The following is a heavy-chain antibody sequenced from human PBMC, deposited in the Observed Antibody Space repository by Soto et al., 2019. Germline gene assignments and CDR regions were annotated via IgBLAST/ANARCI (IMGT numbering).Heavy chain of an antibody. D-gene: IGHD2-21*01. CDR3: ARPQTYYNWFDP. CDR1: GGSISSSSYY. Sequence: PSETLSLTCTVSGGSISSSSYYWGWIRQPPGKGLEWIGSIYYSGSTYYNPSLKSRVTISVDTSKNQFSLKLSSVTAADTAVYYCARPQTYYNWFDPWGQRTLVTVSS. CDR2: IYYSGST. V-gene: IGHV4-39*01. J-gene: IGHJ5*02.